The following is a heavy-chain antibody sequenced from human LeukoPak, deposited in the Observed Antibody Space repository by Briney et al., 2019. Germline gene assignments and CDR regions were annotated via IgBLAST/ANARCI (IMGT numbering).Heavy chain of an antibody. V-gene: IGHV3-21*01. CDR2: ISSSSSYI. CDR1: GFTFSSYS. D-gene: IGHD1-26*01. CDR3: ATDSGSYVDAFDI. J-gene: IGHJ3*02. Sequence: GGSLRLSCAASGFTFSSYSMNWVRQAPGKGLEWVSSISSSSSYIYYADSVKGRFTISRDNAKNSLYLQMNSLRAEDTAVYYCATDSGSYVDAFDIWGQGTMVTVSS.